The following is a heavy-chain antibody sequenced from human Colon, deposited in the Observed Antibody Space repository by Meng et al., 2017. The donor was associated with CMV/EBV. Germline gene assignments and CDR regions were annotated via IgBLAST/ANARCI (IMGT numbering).Heavy chain of an antibody. J-gene: IGHJ1*01. CDR1: GLIVCSKY. D-gene: IGHD2-21*02. CDR2: IHSDGNT. V-gene: IGHV3-66*01. CDR3: VRVQGYGDSRGF. Sequence: EGRLLESGGRLRLPGGDLTVSLSVSGLIVCSKYMSWVPPDTGKGLVWLFVIHSDGNTYYADSVKGRFIISTDEFKNTVYLKMNSLRDEDSASYYCVRVQGYGDSRGFWGQGTLVTVSS.